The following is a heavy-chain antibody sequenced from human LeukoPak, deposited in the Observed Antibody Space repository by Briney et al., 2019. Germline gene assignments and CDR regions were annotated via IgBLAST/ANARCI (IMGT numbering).Heavy chain of an antibody. CDR1: GYTFTGYY. Sequence: GASVKVSCKASGYTFTGYYMHWVRQAPGQGLEWMGWINPNSGGTNYAQKFQGRVTMTRDTSISTAYMELSRLRSDDTAVYYCAREGSLVDTAIHNFDYWGQGTLVTVSS. V-gene: IGHV1-2*02. CDR2: INPNSGGT. CDR3: AREGSLVDTAIHNFDY. J-gene: IGHJ4*02. D-gene: IGHD5-18*01.